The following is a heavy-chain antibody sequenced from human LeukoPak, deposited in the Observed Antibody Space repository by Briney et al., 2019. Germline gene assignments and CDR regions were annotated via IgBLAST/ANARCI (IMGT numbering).Heavy chain of an antibody. CDR3: AKSDIVLMVYANTFDY. J-gene: IGHJ4*02. CDR1: GFTFSSYA. D-gene: IGHD2-8*01. V-gene: IGHV3-23*01. CDR2: ISGSGGST. Sequence: GGSLRLSCAASGFTFSSYAMSWVRQTPGKGLEWVSAISGSGGSTYYADSVKGRFTISRDNSKNTLYLQMNSLRAEDTAVYYCAKSDIVLMVYANTFDYWGQGTLVTVSS.